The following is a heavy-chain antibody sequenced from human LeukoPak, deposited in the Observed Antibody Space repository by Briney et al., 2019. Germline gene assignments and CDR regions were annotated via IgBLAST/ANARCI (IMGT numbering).Heavy chain of an antibody. D-gene: IGHD6-19*01. CDR1: GFAVSSNY. J-gene: IGHJ6*02. CDR3: ARAAVACPGDV. Sequence: PGGSLRLSCAASGFAVSSNYMSWVRQAPGKGLEWVSVIYSGGSTYYADSVKGRFTISRDNSKNTLYLQMNSLRAEDTAVYYCARAAVACPGDVWGQGTTVTVSS. CDR2: IYSGGST. V-gene: IGHV3-66*01.